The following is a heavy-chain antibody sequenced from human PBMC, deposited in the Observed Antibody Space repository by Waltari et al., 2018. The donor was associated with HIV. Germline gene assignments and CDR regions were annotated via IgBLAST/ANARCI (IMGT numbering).Heavy chain of an antibody. CDR1: GYTFTGYY. CDR2: INPNSGGT. D-gene: IGHD4-17*01. CDR3: AREPSLTTAYDY. Sequence: QVQLVQSGAEVKKPGASVKVSCKASGYTFTGYYMHWVRQAPGKGLEWMGWINPNSGGTNYAQKFQGRVTMTRDTSISTAYMELTRLRSGDTAVYYCAREPSLTTAYDYWGQGTLVTVSS. J-gene: IGHJ4*02. V-gene: IGHV1-2*02.